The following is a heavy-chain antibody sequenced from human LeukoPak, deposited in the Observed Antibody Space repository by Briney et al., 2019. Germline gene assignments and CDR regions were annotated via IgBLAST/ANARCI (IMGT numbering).Heavy chain of an antibody. J-gene: IGHJ4*02. V-gene: IGHV3-7*01. CDR1: GFTFGNTW. D-gene: IGHD3-10*01. CDR3: ARGGATGSGFDY. Sequence: GGSLRLSCADSGFTFGNTWMGWVRQAPGKGLEWVANIKQDGSEKYYVDSVKGRFTISRDNAENSLYLQMNSLRAEDTAVYYCARGGATGSGFDYWGQGTLVTVSS. CDR2: IKQDGSEK.